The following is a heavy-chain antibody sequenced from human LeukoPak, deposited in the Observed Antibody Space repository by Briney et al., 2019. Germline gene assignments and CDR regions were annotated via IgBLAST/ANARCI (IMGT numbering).Heavy chain of an antibody. D-gene: IGHD2-8*02. CDR3: ARSLLGVFDY. V-gene: IGHV3-66*02. CDR2: IYSGGST. Sequence: PGRSLRLSCAASGFTVSSNYMSWVRQAPGKGLEWVSVIYSGGSTYYADSVKGRFTISRDNSKNTLYLQMNSLRAEDTAVYYCARSLLGVFDYWGQGTLVTVSS. J-gene: IGHJ4*02. CDR1: GFTVSSNY.